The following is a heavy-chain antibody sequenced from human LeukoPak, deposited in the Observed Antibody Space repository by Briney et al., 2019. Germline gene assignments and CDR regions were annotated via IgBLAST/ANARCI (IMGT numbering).Heavy chain of an antibody. CDR3: AKDHDYGDYVNEFLDY. CDR2: IRYDGSNK. CDR1: GFTFSSYG. Sequence: PGGSLRPSCAASGFTFSSYGMHWVRQAPGKGLEWVAFIRYDGSNKYYADSVKGRFTISRDNSKNTLYLQMNSLRAEDTAVYYCAKDHDYGDYVNEFLDYWGQGTLVTVSS. D-gene: IGHD4-17*01. J-gene: IGHJ4*02. V-gene: IGHV3-30*02.